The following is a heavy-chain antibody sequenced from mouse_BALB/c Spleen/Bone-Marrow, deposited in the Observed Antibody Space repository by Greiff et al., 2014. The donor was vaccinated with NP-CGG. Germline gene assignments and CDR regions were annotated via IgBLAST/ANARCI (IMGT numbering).Heavy chain of an antibody. CDR3: ARRGYDDTSYGPDY. Sequence: EVQLVESGGDLVKPGGSLKLSCAASGFTFSNYGMSWVRQTPDKRLEWVATISSRGSYTYYPDSVKGRFTISRDNAKNTLYLQMSRLKSEDTAMYYCARRGYDDTSYGPDYWGQASTAPVPS. CDR2: ISSRGSYT. V-gene: IGHV5-6*01. CDR1: GFTFSNYG. D-gene: IGHD2-10*02. J-gene: IGHJ4*01.